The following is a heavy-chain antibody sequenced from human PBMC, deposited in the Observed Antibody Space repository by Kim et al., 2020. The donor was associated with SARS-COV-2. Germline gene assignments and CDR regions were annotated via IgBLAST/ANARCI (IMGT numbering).Heavy chain of an antibody. CDR3: ARHPRYCSSTSCYGFDY. Sequence: GESLKISCKGSGYSFTSYWIGWVRQMPGKGLEWMGIIYPGDSDTRYSPSFQGQVTISADKSISTAYLQWSSLKASDTAMYYCARHPRYCSSTSCYGFDYWGQGTLVTVSS. V-gene: IGHV5-51*01. CDR2: IYPGDSDT. J-gene: IGHJ4*02. CDR1: GYSFTSYW. D-gene: IGHD2-2*01.